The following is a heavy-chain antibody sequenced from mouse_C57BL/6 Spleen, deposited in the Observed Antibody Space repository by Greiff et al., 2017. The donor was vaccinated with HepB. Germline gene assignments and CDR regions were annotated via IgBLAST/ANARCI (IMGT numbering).Heavy chain of an antibody. D-gene: IGHD2-3*01. J-gene: IGHJ4*01. CDR3: EEGFYDGYLYYYAMDY. CDR1: GYTFTSYW. Sequence: VQLQQPGAELVRPGSSVKLSCKASGYTFTSYWMHWVKQRPIQGLEWIGNIDPSDSETHYNQKFKDKATLTVDKSSSTAYMQLSSLTSEASAVYYWEEGFYDGYLYYYAMDYWGQGTSVTVSS. V-gene: IGHV1-52*01. CDR2: IDPSDSET.